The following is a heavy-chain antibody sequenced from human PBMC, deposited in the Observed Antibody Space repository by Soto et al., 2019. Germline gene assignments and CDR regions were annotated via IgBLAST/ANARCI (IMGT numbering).Heavy chain of an antibody. D-gene: IGHD3-10*01. CDR1: GYTFTSYG. Sequence: QVQLVQSGAEVKKPGASVKVSCKASGYTFTSYGISWVRQAPGQGLEWMGWISAYNGNTNYAQKLQGRVTMTTATSTSTAYMELRSLRSDDTAVYYCARANMVRGVITPSYYYYGMDVWGQGTTVTVSS. V-gene: IGHV1-18*01. CDR2: ISAYNGNT. CDR3: ARANMVRGVITPSYYYYGMDV. J-gene: IGHJ6*02.